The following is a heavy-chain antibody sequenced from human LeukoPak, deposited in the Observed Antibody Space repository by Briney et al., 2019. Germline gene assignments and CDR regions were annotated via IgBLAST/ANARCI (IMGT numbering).Heavy chain of an antibody. CDR2: IYHSGST. J-gene: IGHJ4*02. D-gene: IGHD3-3*01. V-gene: IGHV4-30-2*01. Sequence: SQTLSLTCTVSGGSISSGGYYWSWTRQPPGKGLEWIGYIYHSGSTYYNPSLKSRVTISVDRSKNQFSLKLSSVTAADTAVYYCARDKIDFWSGYYRYYFDYWGQGTLVTVSS. CDR3: ARDKIDFWSGYYRYYFDY. CDR1: GGSISSGGYY.